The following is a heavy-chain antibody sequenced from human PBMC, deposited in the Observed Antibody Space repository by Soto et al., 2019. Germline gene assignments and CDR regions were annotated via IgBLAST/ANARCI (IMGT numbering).Heavy chain of an antibody. CDR2: INPNSGGT. D-gene: IGHD6-19*01. V-gene: IGHV1-2*04. CDR1: GYTFTGYY. J-gene: IGHJ4*02. CDR3: ARDQSYSSGCETTVAFDS. Sequence: ASVKVSCKASGYTFTGYYMHWVRQAPGQGLEWMGWINPNSGGTNYAQKFQGWVTMTRDTSISTAYMELSRLRSDDTAVYYCARDQSYSSGCETTVAFDSCGQGTLVPVSS.